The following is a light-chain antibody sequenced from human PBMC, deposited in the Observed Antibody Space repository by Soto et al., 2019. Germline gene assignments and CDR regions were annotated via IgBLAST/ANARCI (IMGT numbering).Light chain of an antibody. J-gene: IGKJ1*01. CDR2: AAS. CDR1: QTVQFNY. CDR3: LKYGSSPGWT. Sequence: EIVLTQSPGTLSLSPGERATLSCKASQTVQFNYVAWYQQKPGQAPRLLINAASNRATGIPDRFSGSGSGTDFTLTIGRLDPEDFAVYYCLKYGSSPGWTFGPGTKVDIK. V-gene: IGKV3-20*01.